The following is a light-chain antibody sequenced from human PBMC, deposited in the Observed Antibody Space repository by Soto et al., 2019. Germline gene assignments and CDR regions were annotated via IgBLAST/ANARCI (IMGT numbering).Light chain of an antibody. V-gene: IGKV1-8*01. J-gene: IGKJ1*01. CDR2: AAS. CDR1: QGIRSY. CDR3: QQYYSYPWT. Sequence: AIRMTQSPSSLSASTGDRDTITCRASQGIRSYLAWYQQKPGKAPKLLIYAASTLQSGVPSRFSGSGSGTDFTLTISCLQSEDFATYYCQQYYSYPWTFGQGTKVEIK.